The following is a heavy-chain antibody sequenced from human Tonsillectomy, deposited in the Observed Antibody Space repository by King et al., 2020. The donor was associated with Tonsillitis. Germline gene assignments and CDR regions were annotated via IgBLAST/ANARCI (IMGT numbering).Heavy chain of an antibody. D-gene: IGHD3-3*01. CDR1: GCSISSGGYS. CDR3: ARARITIFGVVIKIGAFDI. V-gene: IGHV4-30-2*01. CDR2: MYHSGST. Sequence: LQLQESGSGLVKPSQTLSLTCAVSGCSISSGGYSWRWIRQPPGKGLEWIGYMYHSGSTYYNPSLTSRVTIPVDRSKNQFSLKLTSVPVADTAVYYCARARITIFGVVIKIGAFDIWGQGTMVTVSS. J-gene: IGHJ3*02.